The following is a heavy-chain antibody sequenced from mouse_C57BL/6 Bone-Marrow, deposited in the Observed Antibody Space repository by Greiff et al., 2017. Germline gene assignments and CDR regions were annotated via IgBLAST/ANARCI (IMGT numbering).Heavy chain of an antibody. J-gene: IGHJ3*01. CDR3: ARFFSLYDYFAY. D-gene: IGHD2-4*01. CDR1: GYTFTSYW. CDR2: IHPNSGST. V-gene: IGHV1-64*01. Sequence: VQLQQPGAELVKPGASVKLSCKASGYTFTSYWMHWVKQRPGQGLEWIGMIHPNSGSTNYNEKFKSKATLTVDKSSSTAYMQLSSLTSEDSAVYYCARFFSLYDYFAYWGQGTLVTVSA.